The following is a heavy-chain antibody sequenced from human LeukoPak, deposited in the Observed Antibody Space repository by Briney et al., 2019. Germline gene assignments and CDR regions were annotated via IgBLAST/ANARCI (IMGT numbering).Heavy chain of an antibody. V-gene: IGHV3-48*01. J-gene: IGHJ4*02. D-gene: IGHD6-19*01. Sequence: GGSLRLSCAASGFTFSGYIMNWVRQAPGKGLEWVSFISSSSSTIYYADSVKGRFTISRDNAKNSLYLQMNSLRAEDTAVYYCARDQWLDYRGQGTLVTVSS. CDR1: GFTFSGYI. CDR2: ISSSSSTI. CDR3: ARDQWLDY.